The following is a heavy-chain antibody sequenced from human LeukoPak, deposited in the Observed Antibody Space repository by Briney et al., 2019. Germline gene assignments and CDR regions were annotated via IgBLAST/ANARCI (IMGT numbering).Heavy chain of an antibody. Sequence: GASVKVSCKASGGTFSSYAISWVRQAPGQGLEWMGRIIPILGIANYAQKFQGRVTITADKSTSTAYMELSSLRSEDTAVYYCARLGIVVVPAAIEYGYFDYWGQGTLSPSPQ. J-gene: IGHJ4*02. CDR3: ARLGIVVVPAAIEYGYFDY. CDR2: IIPILGIA. V-gene: IGHV1-69*04. D-gene: IGHD2-2*02. CDR1: GGTFSSYA.